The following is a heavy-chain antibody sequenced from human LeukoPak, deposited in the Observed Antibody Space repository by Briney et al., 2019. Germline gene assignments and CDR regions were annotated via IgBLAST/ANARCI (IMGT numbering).Heavy chain of an antibody. J-gene: IGHJ4*02. CDR1: GGSISSGGYS. V-gene: IGHV4-30-2*01. D-gene: IGHD3-22*01. CDR2: IYHSGST. Sequence: PSQTLSLTCAVSGGSISSGGYSWSWIRQPPGKGLEWIGYIYHSGSTYYNPSLKSRVTISVDRSKNQFSLKLSSVTAADTAVYYCARDSSGYFLLDYWGQGTLDTVSS. CDR3: ARDSSGYFLLDY.